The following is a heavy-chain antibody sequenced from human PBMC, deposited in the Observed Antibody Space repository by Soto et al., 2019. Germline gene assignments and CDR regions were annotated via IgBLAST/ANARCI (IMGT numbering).Heavy chain of an antibody. Sequence: QVQLVQSGAEVKKPGSSVKVSCKASGGTFSSYAISWVRQAPGQGLEWMGGIIPIFGTTTYAQKFQGRVTITADESTSTAYMELSSRRSEDTAVYYCARDIVVVVAGAGDYYGMDVWGQGTTVTVSS. CDR2: IIPIFGTT. V-gene: IGHV1-69*12. CDR1: GGTFSSYA. CDR3: ARDIVVVVAGAGDYYGMDV. J-gene: IGHJ6*02. D-gene: IGHD2-15*01.